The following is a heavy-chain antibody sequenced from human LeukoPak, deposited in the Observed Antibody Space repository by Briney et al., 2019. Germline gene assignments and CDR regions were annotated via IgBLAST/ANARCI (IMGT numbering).Heavy chain of an antibody. CDR3: ASSWGGPYTFDY. V-gene: IGHV4-34*01. Sequence: SETLSLTCAVYGGSFSGYYWSWIRQPPGKGLEWIGEINHSGSTNYNPSLKSRVTISVDTSKNQFSLKLSSVTAADTAVYYCASSWGGPYTFDYWGQGTLVTVSS. CDR2: INHSGST. CDR1: GGSFSGYY. J-gene: IGHJ4*02. D-gene: IGHD2-2*02.